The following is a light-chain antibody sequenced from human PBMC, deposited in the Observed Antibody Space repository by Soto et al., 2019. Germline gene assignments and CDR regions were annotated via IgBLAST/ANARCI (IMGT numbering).Light chain of an antibody. CDR3: NSYTSSSTRV. Sequence: QSALTQPASVSGSPGQSITISCTGTSSDVGGYNYVSWYQQHPGKAPKLMIYEVSNRPSGVSNRFSGSKSGNTASLTISGLQAEDEADYYCNSYTSSSTRVFGGGTKGPS. CDR1: SSDVGGYNY. J-gene: IGLJ3*02. V-gene: IGLV2-14*01. CDR2: EVS.